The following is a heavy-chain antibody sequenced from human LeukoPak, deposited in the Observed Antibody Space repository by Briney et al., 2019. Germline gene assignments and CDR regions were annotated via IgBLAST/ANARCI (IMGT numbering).Heavy chain of an antibody. Sequence: PSETLSLTCTVSGGSISSYYWSWIRQPAGKGLEWIGHIYTSGSTKYNPSLKGRVTMSVDTSKNQFSLNLSSVTAADTAVYYCARDHEDIVATIWGEGLNIWGQGTVVTVSS. CDR3: ARDHEDIVATIWGEGLNI. CDR1: GGSISSYY. V-gene: IGHV4-4*07. D-gene: IGHD5-12*01. J-gene: IGHJ3*02. CDR2: IYTSGST.